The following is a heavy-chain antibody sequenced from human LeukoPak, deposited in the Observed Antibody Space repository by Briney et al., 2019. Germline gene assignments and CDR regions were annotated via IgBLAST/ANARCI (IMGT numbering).Heavy chain of an antibody. J-gene: IGHJ5*02. D-gene: IGHD2-2*01. CDR3: ARDPYCISTSCSRNWFDP. CDR2: INPNSGGT. Sequence: ASVKVSCKASGYTFTGYHMHWVRQAPGQGLEWMGWINPNSGGTNYAQKFQGRVTMTRDTSISTAYMELSRLRSDDTAVYYCARDPYCISTSCSRNWFDPWGQGTLVTVSS. V-gene: IGHV1-2*02. CDR1: GYTFTGYH.